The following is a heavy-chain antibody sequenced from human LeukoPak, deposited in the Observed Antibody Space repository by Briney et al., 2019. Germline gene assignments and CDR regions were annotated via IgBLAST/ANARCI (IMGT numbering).Heavy chain of an antibody. J-gene: IGHJ6*03. V-gene: IGHV4-59*01. CDR2: IFYGGST. Sequence: SETLSLTCSISGDSIGNTFWTWIRQPPGKGLEWIGFIFYGGSTNYNPSLKSRVTISADTSTNQFSLTLTSVTAADTAVYYCARDLGGSGNNYYMDVWGKGTTVTVSS. CDR1: GDSIGNTF. CDR3: ARDLGGSGNNYYMDV. D-gene: IGHD3-10*01.